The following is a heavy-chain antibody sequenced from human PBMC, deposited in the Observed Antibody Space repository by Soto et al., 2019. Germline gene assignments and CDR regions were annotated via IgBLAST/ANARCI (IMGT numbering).Heavy chain of an antibody. Sequence: QVQLVQSGAEVKKPGASVKVSCKASGYTFTSYGITWVRQAPGQGLEWMGWISAYNGNTNYAQKLQGRVTMTTDTATSTAYMELRSRRSDDTAVYYCARAAVADPSYYYYYYGMDVWGQGTTVTVSS. CDR2: ISAYNGNT. V-gene: IGHV1-18*01. D-gene: IGHD2-15*01. J-gene: IGHJ6*02. CDR1: GYTFTSYG. CDR3: ARAAVADPSYYYYYYGMDV.